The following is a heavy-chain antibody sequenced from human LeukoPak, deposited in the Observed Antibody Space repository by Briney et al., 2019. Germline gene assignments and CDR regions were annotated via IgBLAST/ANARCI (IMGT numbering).Heavy chain of an antibody. D-gene: IGHD1-26*01. CDR2: ISYDGSNK. CDR1: GFTFSSYG. Sequence: GGSLRLSCAASGFTFSSYGMHWVRQAPGKGLEWVAVISYDGSNKYYADSVKGRFTISRDNSKNTLYLQMNSLRAEDTAVYYCAKLVGPTSKWGQGTLVTVSS. CDR3: AKLVGPTSK. J-gene: IGHJ4*02. V-gene: IGHV3-30*18.